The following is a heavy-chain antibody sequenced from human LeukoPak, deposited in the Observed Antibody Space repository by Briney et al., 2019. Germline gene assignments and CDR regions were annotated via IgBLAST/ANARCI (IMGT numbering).Heavy chain of an antibody. V-gene: IGHV3-9*01. J-gene: IGHJ6*02. CDR1: GFTFDGYA. CDR3: AKAYYYYGMDV. Sequence: GRSLRLSCAASGFTFDGYAMHWVRQAPGKGLEWVSGISWNSGSIGYADSVKGRFTISRDNAKNSLYLQMNSLRAEDTALYYCAKAYYYYGMDVWGQGTTVTVSS. CDR2: ISWNSGSI.